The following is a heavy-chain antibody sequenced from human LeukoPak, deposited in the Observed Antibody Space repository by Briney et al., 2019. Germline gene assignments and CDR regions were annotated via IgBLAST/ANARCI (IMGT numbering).Heavy chain of an antibody. J-gene: IGHJ6*03. CDR3: ARAYGSGSYPYYYYYYYMDV. Sequence: GGSLRLSCAASGFTFSSSAMTWVRQAPGKGLEWVSAISGSDGSTYYADSVKGRFTISRDNSKNSLYLQMNSLRAEDTAVYYCARAYGSGSYPYYYYYYYMDVWGKGTTVTVSS. D-gene: IGHD3-10*01. CDR1: GFTFSSSA. V-gene: IGHV3-23*01. CDR2: ISGSDGST.